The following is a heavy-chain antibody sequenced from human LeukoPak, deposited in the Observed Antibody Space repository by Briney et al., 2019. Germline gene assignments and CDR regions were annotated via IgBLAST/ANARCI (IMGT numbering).Heavy chain of an antibody. D-gene: IGHD3-10*01. J-gene: IGHJ6*04. CDR2: INHSGST. V-gene: IGHV4-34*01. CDR1: GGSFSGYY. CDR3: ARARGFGELSKYYGMDV. Sequence: SETLSLTCAVYGGSFSGYYWSWIRQPPGKGLEWIGEINHSGSTNYNPSLESRVTISVDTSKNQFSLKLSSVTAADTAVYYCARARGFGELSKYYGMDVWGKGTTVTVSS.